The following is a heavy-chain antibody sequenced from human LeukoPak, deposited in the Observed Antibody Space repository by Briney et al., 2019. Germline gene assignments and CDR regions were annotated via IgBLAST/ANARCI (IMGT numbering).Heavy chain of an antibody. CDR3: AKSQGLLRTPRCLDY. CDR1: GFTFSSYA. D-gene: IGHD1-26*01. Sequence: PGGSLRLSCAASGFTFSSYAMSWVRQAPGKGLEWVSAISGSGGSTYYADSVKGRFTISRDNSKNTLYLQMNSLRAEDTAVYYCAKSQGLLRTPRCLDYWGQGTLVTVSS. V-gene: IGHV3-23*01. CDR2: ISGSGGST. J-gene: IGHJ4*02.